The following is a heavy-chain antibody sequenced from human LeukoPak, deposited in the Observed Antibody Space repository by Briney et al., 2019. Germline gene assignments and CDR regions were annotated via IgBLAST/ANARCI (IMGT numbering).Heavy chain of an antibody. D-gene: IGHD3-22*01. V-gene: IGHV1-2*02. Sequence: ASVKVSCKASGYTFTGYYMHWVRQAPGQGLEWMGWINPNSGDTNYAQKFQGRVTMTRDTSISTAYMELSRLRSDDTAVYYCATASSGFPARIWGQGTMVTVSS. CDR3: ATASSGFPARI. CDR2: INPNSGDT. CDR1: GYTFTGYY. J-gene: IGHJ3*02.